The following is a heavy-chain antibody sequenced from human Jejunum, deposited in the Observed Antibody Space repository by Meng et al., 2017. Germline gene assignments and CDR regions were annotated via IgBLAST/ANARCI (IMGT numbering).Heavy chain of an antibody. CDR1: GDSVSSTGAA. Sequence: QPQKSRSGLWKLSQTLSLPGANSGDSVSSTGAAWNWIRQSPSSGLEWMGRTYYRSKWYNDYAVSVKGRIAINPDTSKNQFFLQLNSVTPEDTAVYYCARDYGTSRPFEYWGQGILVTVSS. V-gene: IGHV6-1*01. D-gene: IGHD1/OR15-1a*01. CDR3: ARDYGTSRPFEY. J-gene: IGHJ4*02. CDR2: TYYRSKWYN.